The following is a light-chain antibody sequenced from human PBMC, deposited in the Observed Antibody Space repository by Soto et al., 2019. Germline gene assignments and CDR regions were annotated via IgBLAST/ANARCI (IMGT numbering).Light chain of an antibody. CDR3: QTWGTGIHVV. V-gene: IGLV4-69*01. CDR2: RDSDGSH. Sequence: QPVLTQSPSASASLGASVKLTCTLSSGHSSYAIAWHQQQPEKGPRYLMKRDSDGSHTKGDAIPDRFSGSSSGAERYLTISSLQSEDAADYYCQTWGTGIHVVFGGGTNVTVL. CDR1: SGHSSYA. J-gene: IGLJ2*01.